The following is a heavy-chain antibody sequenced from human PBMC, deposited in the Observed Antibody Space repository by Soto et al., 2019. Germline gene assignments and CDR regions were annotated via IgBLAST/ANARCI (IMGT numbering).Heavy chain of an antibody. CDR1: GFSFYDYA. Sequence: GGSLGLSCATSGFSFYDYAMHWVRQAPGKGLEWVSGISWNSGSIGYADSVKGRFTISRDNAKNSLYLQMNSLRAEDTALYYSAKEGSVLRYFDWISNWGQGTLVSVSS. J-gene: IGHJ4*02. V-gene: IGHV3-9*01. CDR3: AKEGSVLRYFDWISN. D-gene: IGHD3-9*01. CDR2: ISWNSGSI.